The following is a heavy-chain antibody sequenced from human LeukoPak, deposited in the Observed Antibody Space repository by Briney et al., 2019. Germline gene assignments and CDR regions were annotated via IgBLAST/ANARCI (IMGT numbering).Heavy chain of an antibody. Sequence: SETLSLTCTVSGGSISSYYWSWIRQPPGKGLEWIGYIYYSGSTNYNPSLKSRVPISVDTSKTQFSLKLSSVTAADTAVYYCARDLRSYGFDYWGQGTLVTVSS. CDR3: ARDLRSYGFDY. CDR1: GGSISSYY. J-gene: IGHJ4*02. D-gene: IGHD5-18*01. V-gene: IGHV4-59*01. CDR2: IYYSGST.